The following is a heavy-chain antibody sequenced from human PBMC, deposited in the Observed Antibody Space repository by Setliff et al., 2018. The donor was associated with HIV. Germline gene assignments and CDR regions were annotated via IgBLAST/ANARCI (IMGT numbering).Heavy chain of an antibody. D-gene: IGHD3-22*01. V-gene: IGHV3-9*01. CDR3: AKGGYYYDSSGGFDAFDI. Sequence: GGSLRLSCAASGFTFDDFAMHWVRQAPGKGLEWVSGITWNSGSIGYADSVKGRFTISRDNAKNSLYVQMNSLRAEDTALYYCAKGGYYYDSSGGFDAFDIWGQGIMVTVSS. CDR1: GFTFDDFA. J-gene: IGHJ3*02. CDR2: ITWNSGSI.